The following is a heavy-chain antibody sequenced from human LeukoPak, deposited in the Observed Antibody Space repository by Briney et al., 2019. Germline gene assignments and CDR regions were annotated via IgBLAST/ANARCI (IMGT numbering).Heavy chain of an antibody. CDR1: GGSISSSRSY. Sequence: PSETLSLTCTVSGGSISSSRSYWGWIRQPPGKGLEWIGSIFYSGRTYYSPSLRSRVTISLDTSRNQFSLKLNSVTAADTAVYYCARDSGLYYYDSWGQGTLVTVSS. CDR3: ARDSGLYYYDS. CDR2: IFYSGRT. D-gene: IGHD3-22*01. J-gene: IGHJ4*02. V-gene: IGHV4-39*07.